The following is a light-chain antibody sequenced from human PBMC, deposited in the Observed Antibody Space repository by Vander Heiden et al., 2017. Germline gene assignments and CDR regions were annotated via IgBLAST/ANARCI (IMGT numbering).Light chain of an antibody. V-gene: IGLV3-21*02. J-gene: IGLJ1*01. Sequence: SYVLTQPPTVSVAPGQTAKITCGGKNIGSKSVHWYQQRPGQAPVLVVYDDSDRPSGIPERFSGSNSVNAATLTISRVEAGDEADYYCQVWDSTTDHHVFATGTKVTVL. CDR2: DDS. CDR1: NIGSKS. CDR3: QVWDSTTDHHV.